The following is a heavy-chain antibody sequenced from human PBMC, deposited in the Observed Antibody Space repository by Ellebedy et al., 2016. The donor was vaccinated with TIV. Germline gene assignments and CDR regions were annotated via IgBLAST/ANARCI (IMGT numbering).Heavy chain of an antibody. CDR1: GYNFTGYW. D-gene: IGHD3-16*01. CDR3: ARRSYGPEPQGFDY. CDR2: IGPSDSYT. Sequence: GESLKISCKGSGYNFTGYWISWVRQMPGRGLEWMGRIGPSDSYTSYSPSFQGHVSISADKSISTAFLQWSSLKATDTAIDYCARRSYGPEPQGFDYWGQGTLVTVSS. J-gene: IGHJ4*02. V-gene: IGHV5-10-1*01.